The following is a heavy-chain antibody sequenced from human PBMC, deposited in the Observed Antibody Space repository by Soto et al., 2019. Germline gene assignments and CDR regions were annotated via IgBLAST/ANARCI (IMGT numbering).Heavy chain of an antibody. D-gene: IGHD3-10*01. J-gene: IGHJ6*04. Sequence: SVKVSCKASGGTFSSYAISWVRQAPGQGLEWMGGIIPIFGTANYAQKFQGRVTITADKSTSTAYMELSSLRSEDTAVYYCARGLLWFGALTSRNYYYYGMDVWGKGTKVTVPS. CDR2: IIPIFGTA. CDR1: GGTFSSYA. V-gene: IGHV1-69*06. CDR3: ARGLLWFGALTSRNYYYYGMDV.